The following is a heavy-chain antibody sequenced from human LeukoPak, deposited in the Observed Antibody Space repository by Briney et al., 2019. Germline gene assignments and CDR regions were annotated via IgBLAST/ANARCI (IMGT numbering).Heavy chain of an antibody. J-gene: IGHJ4*02. CDR2: ISAYNGNT. V-gene: IGHV1-18*01. Sequence: ASVNVSCKASGYTFTSYGISWVRQALGQGLEWMGWISAYNGNTNYAQKLQGRVTMTTDTSTSTAYMELRSLRSDDTAVYYCARDHYYDSSRNGYDYWGQGTLVTVSS. CDR3: ARDHYYDSSRNGYDY. D-gene: IGHD3-22*01. CDR1: GYTFTSYG.